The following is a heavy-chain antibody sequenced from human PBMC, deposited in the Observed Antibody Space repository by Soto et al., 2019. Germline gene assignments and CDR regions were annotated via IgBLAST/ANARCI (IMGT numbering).Heavy chain of an antibody. Sequence: PGGSLRLSCAASGFTFSSYAMSWVRQAPGKGLEWVSAISGSGGSTYYADSVKGRFTISRDNSKNTLYLQMNSLRAEDTAVYYCAKGEYCSGGSCYDRTFDYWGQGTLVTVS. V-gene: IGHV3-23*01. CDR1: GFTFSSYA. J-gene: IGHJ4*02. CDR3: AKGEYCSGGSCYDRTFDY. CDR2: ISGSGGST. D-gene: IGHD2-15*01.